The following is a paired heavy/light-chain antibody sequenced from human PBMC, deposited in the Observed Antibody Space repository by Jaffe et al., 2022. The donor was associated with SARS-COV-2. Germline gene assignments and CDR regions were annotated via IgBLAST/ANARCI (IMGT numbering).Heavy chain of an antibody. CDR1: GFTFSSYA. CDR3: ARSDKTSYGPYYYDSSGPGDYYYYGMDV. V-gene: IGHV3-30-3*01. Sequence: QVQLVESGGGVVQPGRSLRLSCAASGFTFSSYAMHWVRQAPGKGLEWVAVISYDGSNKYYADSVKGRFTISRDNSKNTLYLQMNSLRAEDTAVYYCARSDKTSYGPYYYDSSGPGDYYYYGMDVWGQGTTVTVSS. CDR2: ISYDGSNK. J-gene: IGHJ6*02. D-gene: IGHD3-22*01.
Light chain of an antibody. Sequence: DIVMTQSPLSLPVTPGEPASISCRSSQSLLHSNGYNYLDWYLQKPGQSPQLLIYLGSNRASGVPDRFSGSGSGTDFTLKISRVEAEDVGVYYCMQALQTFTFGPGTKVDIK. J-gene: IGKJ3*01. CDR2: LGS. CDR1: QSLLHSNGYNY. V-gene: IGKV2-28*01. CDR3: MQALQTFT.